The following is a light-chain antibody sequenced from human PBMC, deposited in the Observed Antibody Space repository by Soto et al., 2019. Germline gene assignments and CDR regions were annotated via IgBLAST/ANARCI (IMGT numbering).Light chain of an antibody. J-gene: IGKJ1*01. CDR1: QAITNN. V-gene: IGKV1-9*01. CDR3: QQSHSTSWT. CDR2: EES. Sequence: DIHLTQSPSSLSASVGDRVTITCRASQAITNNLAWYQQKPGNPPRLLIYEESTLHSGVPSRFSGRKVGTQFILTIDSLQPEDFATYYCQQSHSTSWTFGQGTKVDIK.